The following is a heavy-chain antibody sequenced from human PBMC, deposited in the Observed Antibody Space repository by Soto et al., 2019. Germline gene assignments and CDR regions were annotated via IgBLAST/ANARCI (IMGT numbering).Heavy chain of an antibody. D-gene: IGHD2-2*01. J-gene: IGHJ6*02. Sequence: GGSLRLSSAASGFTFSSYSMNWVRQSPGKGLEWVSYISSSSSTIYYADSVKGRFTISRDNAKNSLYLQMNSLRAEDTAVYYCAKDHPSQLYGMDVWGQGTTVTVSS. V-gene: IGHV3-48*01. CDR3: AKDHPSQLYGMDV. CDR1: GFTFSSYS. CDR2: ISSSSSTI.